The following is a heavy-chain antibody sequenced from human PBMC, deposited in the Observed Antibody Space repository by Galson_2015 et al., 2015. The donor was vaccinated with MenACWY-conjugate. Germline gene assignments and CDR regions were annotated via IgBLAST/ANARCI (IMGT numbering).Heavy chain of an antibody. CDR1: GYTFRNYG. CDR3: ASHLLGNIGYD. CDR2: ISGKNGNA. J-gene: IGHJ1*01. D-gene: IGHD2/OR15-2a*01. V-gene: IGHV1-18*01. Sequence: SVKVSCKASGYTFRNYGFTWVRQAPGQGLEWMGRISGKNGNAIYAQKFQDRFIMTTDASTNTAYMELGSLSSNDTATYYCASHLLGNIGYDWGQGTLVTVSS.